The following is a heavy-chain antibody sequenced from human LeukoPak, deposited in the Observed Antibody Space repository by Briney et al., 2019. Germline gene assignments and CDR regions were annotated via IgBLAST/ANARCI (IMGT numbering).Heavy chain of an antibody. V-gene: IGHV4-34*01. CDR2: INHSGST. CDR1: GGSFSGYY. D-gene: IGHD5-18*01. Sequence: PSETLSLTCAVFGGSFSGYYWSWIRQPPGKGLEWIGEINHSGSTNYNPSLKSRVTISVDTSKNQFSLKLSSVTAADTAVYYCARQGIQLWPLDYWGQGTLVTVSS. J-gene: IGHJ4*02. CDR3: ARQGIQLWPLDY.